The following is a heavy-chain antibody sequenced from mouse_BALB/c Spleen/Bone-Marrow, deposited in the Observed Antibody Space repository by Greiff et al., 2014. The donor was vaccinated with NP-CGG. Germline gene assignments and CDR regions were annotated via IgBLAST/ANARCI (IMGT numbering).Heavy chain of an antibody. Sequence: QVQLQQSGPQLVRPGASVKISCKASGYSFTSYWMHWVKQRPGQGLEWIGMIDPSDSETRLNQKFKDKATLTVDKSSSTAYMQLSSPTSEESTCYYCPRWGRLLDYWGQGTTLTVSS. CDR3: PRWGRLLDY. J-gene: IGHJ2*01. CDR1: GYSFTSYW. V-gene: IGHV1S74*01. D-gene: IGHD1-2*01. CDR2: IDPSDSET.